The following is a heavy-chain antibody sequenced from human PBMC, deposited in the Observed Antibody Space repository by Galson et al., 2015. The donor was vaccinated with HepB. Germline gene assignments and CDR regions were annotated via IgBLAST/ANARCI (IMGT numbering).Heavy chain of an antibody. D-gene: IGHD2-2*01. CDR1: GYSFTNSW. CDR3: ARGRGCCISTSCHEFDD. Sequence: QSGAEVKKPGESLKMSCKGSGYSFTNSWIGWVRQVPGKGLEWMAIIYPGDSDTRYSPSFQGQVTISADKSISTAYLQWSSLRASDTAMYYCARGRGCCISTSCHEFDDWGQGLLFTVSS. J-gene: IGHJ4*02. CDR2: IYPGDSDT. V-gene: IGHV5-51*01.